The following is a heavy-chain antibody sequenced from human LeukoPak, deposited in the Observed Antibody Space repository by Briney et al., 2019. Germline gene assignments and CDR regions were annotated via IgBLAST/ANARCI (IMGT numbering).Heavy chain of an antibody. J-gene: IGHJ4*02. D-gene: IGHD2-15*01. CDR2: IYYSGST. CDR3: AREPYCSGGSCYSAPFDY. Sequence: SETLSLTCTVSGGSISSYYWSWIRQPPGKGLEWIGYIYYSGSTNYNPSLKSRVTISVDTSKNQFSLKLSSVTAADTAVYYCAREPYCSGGSCYSAPFDYWGQGTLVTVSS. V-gene: IGHV4-59*01. CDR1: GGSISSYY.